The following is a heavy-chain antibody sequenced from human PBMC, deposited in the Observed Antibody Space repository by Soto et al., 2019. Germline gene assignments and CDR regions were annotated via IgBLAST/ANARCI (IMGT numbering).Heavy chain of an antibody. V-gene: IGHV3-9*01. J-gene: IGHJ4*02. CDR3: AKDMKWGGMTTIHYFDS. D-gene: IGHD4-17*01. Sequence: SLRLSCAASGFTVDYYAMHCVRQAPGKGLEWVSGISWNSETIDYADSVKGRFTISRDNAKSSLFLQMNSLRPDDTALYYCAKDMKWGGMTTIHYFDSWGQGTLVTVS. CDR2: ISWNSETI. CDR1: GFTVDYYA.